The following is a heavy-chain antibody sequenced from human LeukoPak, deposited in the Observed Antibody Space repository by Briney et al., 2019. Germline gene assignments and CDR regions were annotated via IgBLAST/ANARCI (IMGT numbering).Heavy chain of an antibody. CDR1: GSTFNNYE. Sequence: GGSLRLSCAASGSTFNNYEMNWVRQAPGKGLEWVSYISSTSGTKDYADSVKGRFTISRDSAKNSLYLQMNSLRAEDTAVYYCARPLYDSSDSDSFDIWGQGTMVTVSS. J-gene: IGHJ3*02. D-gene: IGHD3-22*01. V-gene: IGHV3-48*03. CDR2: ISSTSGTK. CDR3: ARPLYDSSDSDSFDI.